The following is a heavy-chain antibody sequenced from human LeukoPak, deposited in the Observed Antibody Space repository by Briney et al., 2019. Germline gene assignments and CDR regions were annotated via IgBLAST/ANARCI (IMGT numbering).Heavy chain of an antibody. CDR3: ARGSRQTDY. CDR2: ISYDGGNI. Sequence: GGSLRLSCAASGFTFSSYTIHWVRQAPGRGLEWLTFISYDGGNIYYADSVKGRFTISRDNSKNTVYLQMSSLRADDTAVYVCARGSRQTDYWGQGTLVTVSS. CDR1: GFTFSSYT. J-gene: IGHJ4*02. V-gene: IGHV3-30*04. D-gene: IGHD2-15*01.